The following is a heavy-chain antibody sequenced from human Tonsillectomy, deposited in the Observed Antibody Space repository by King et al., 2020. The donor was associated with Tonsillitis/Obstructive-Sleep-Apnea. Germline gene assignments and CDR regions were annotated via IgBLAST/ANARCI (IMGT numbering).Heavy chain of an antibody. CDR1: GYTFTSYG. D-gene: IGHD5-12*01. V-gene: IGHV1-18*01. J-gene: IGHJ6*02. Sequence: QLVQSGAEVKKPGASVKVSCKASGYTFTSYGISWVRQAPGQGLEWMGWISAYNGNTNYAQKLQGRVTMTTDTSTSTAYMELRSLRSEDTAVYYCARERAVYSRREDYYGMDVWGQGTTVTVSS. CDR2: ISAYNGNT. CDR3: ARERAVYSRREDYYGMDV.